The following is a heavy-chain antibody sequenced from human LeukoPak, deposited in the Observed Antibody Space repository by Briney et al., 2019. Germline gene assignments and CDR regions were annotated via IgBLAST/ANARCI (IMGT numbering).Heavy chain of an antibody. D-gene: IGHD1-26*01. J-gene: IGHJ4*02. V-gene: IGHV4-59*12. Sequence: KSSETLSLTCSVSGGSISTYYWGWIRQSPGEGLEWIGYVVYSGSTNYNPSLKSRLTMSVDTSNKQFSLRLTSVTAADTAVYYCARATGRYSPFFDYWGQGILVTVSS. CDR3: ARATGRYSPFFDY. CDR1: GGSISTYY. CDR2: VVYSGST.